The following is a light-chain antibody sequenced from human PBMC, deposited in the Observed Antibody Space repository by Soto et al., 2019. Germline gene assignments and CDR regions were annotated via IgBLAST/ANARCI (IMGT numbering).Light chain of an antibody. CDR1: QDMRNE. CDR3: LQDYTYPRT. CDR2: SAS. V-gene: IGKV1-6*01. Sequence: AMQMTQSPSSLSAFVGDRVTITCRASQDMRNELSWYQQKPGKAPKVLIYSASTLQSGVPSRFSGRGSGTQFTLTISSLQPEDFATYYCLQDYTYPRTFGPGTKVEIK. J-gene: IGKJ1*01.